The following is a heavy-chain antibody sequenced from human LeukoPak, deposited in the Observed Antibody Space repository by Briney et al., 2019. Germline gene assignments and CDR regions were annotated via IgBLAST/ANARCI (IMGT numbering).Heavy chain of an antibody. Sequence: SETLSLTCTVSGGSISSSTYYWGWLRQPPDKGLEWTGNMYYSGRYYYNPSLKSRVTLSENTSKNQFSLKVTSVTAADTAVYYCARVSGSYYPNYYYYMDVWGKGTTVTVSS. V-gene: IGHV4-39*07. J-gene: IGHJ6*03. D-gene: IGHD1-26*01. CDR2: MYYSGRY. CDR1: GGSISSSTYY. CDR3: ARVSGSYYPNYYYYMDV.